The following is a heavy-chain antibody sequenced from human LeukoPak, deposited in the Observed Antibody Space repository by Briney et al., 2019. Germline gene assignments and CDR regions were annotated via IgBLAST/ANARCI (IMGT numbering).Heavy chain of an antibody. CDR1: GFTFSSYA. J-gene: IGHJ4*02. CDR3: AKFIGVAGTENNY. V-gene: IGHV3-23*01. CDR2: ISGSGGST. D-gene: IGHD6-19*01. Sequence: GGSLRLSSAASGFTFSSYAMSWVRQAPGKGLEWVSAISGSGGSTYYADSVKGRFTISRDNSKNTLYLQMNSLRAEDTAVYYCAKFIGVAGTENNYWGQGTLVTVSS.